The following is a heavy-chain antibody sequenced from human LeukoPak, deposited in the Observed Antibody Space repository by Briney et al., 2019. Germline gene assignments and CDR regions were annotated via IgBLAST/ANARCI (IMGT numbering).Heavy chain of an antibody. Sequence: ASVSVSCKASGYTFTGYYMHWVRQAPGQGLEGMGWINPNSGGTNYAQKFQGRVPMTRDTSISTAYMELSRLRSDDTAVYYCATSIRLGELSLRFGPPDYWGQGTLVTVSS. D-gene: IGHD3-16*02. J-gene: IGHJ4*02. V-gene: IGHV1-2*02. CDR2: INPNSGGT. CDR1: GYTFTGYY. CDR3: ATSIRLGELSLRFGPPDY.